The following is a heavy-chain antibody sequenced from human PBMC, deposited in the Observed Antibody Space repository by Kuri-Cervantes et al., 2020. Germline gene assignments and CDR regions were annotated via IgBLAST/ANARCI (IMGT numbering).Heavy chain of an antibody. CDR3: ATPYCSSTSCPYNWLDP. D-gene: IGHD2-2*01. V-gene: IGHV1-18*03. CDR1: GYTFTSYG. CDR2: ISAYNGNT. Sequence: ASVKVSCKASGYTFTSYGISWVRQAPGQGLEWMGWISAYNGNTNYAQKLQGRVTMTTDTSTSTAYMELSSLRSEDMAVYYCATPYCSSTSCPYNWLDPWGQGTLVTVSS. J-gene: IGHJ5*02.